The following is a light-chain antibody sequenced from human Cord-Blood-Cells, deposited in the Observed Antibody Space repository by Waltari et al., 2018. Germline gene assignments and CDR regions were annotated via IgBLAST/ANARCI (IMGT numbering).Light chain of an antibody. CDR1: SSDVGGYNY. J-gene: IGLJ1*01. CDR2: EVS. CDR3: SSYTSSSTLYV. V-gene: IGLV2-14*01. Sequence: QSALTQPASVSGSPGQSITISCTGTSSDVGGYNYVSWYQQHPGKAPKLMIYEVSNRPSGVAKRFSGSKSGNTASLTISGLQAEDEADYYCSSYTSSSTLYVFGTWTKVTVL.